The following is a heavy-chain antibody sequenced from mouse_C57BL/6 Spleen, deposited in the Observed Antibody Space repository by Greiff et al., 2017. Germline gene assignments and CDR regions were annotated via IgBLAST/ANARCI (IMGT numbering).Heavy chain of an antibody. CDR2: IRSGGSYT. J-gene: IGHJ3*01. Sequence: DVQLVESGGDLVKPGGSLKLSCAASGFTFSSYGMSWVRQTPDKRLEWVAPIRSGGSYTYYHDSVKGRFTISRDNAKNTLYLQISSRKSEDTARYYCSREGTSLAYWGPGTLVTVSA. V-gene: IGHV5-6*01. CDR1: GFTFSSYG. D-gene: IGHD3-3*01. CDR3: SREGTSLAY.